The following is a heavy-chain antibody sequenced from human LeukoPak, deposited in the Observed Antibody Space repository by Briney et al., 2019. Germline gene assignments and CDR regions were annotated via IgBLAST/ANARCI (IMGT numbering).Heavy chain of an antibody. V-gene: IGHV3-7*04. Sequence: GGPLRLSCTGSGFTFSIFWMSWVRQAPGKGLEWVANIRQDGSERYYMDSVKGRFTISRDNAKNSLYLQMNSLRAEDTAVYYCARDSGVRDFDCWGQGSLVTVSS. D-gene: IGHD3-3*01. CDR1: GFTFSIFW. CDR2: IRQDGSER. J-gene: IGHJ4*02. CDR3: ARDSGVRDFDC.